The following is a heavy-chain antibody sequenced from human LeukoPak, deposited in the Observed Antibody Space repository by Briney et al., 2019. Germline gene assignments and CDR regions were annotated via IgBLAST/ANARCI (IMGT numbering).Heavy chain of an antibody. CDR2: INPNSGGT. Sequence: ASVKVSCKASGYTFTGYYIHWVRQAPGQGLEWMGWINPNSGGTDFAQKFQGRITLTRDTSISTAYMELSRLISDDTAVYYCARGPNGYYLAFYWFDPWGQGTLVTVSS. V-gene: IGHV1-2*02. D-gene: IGHD4-17*01. CDR3: ARGPNGYYLAFYWFDP. J-gene: IGHJ5*02. CDR1: GYTFTGYY.